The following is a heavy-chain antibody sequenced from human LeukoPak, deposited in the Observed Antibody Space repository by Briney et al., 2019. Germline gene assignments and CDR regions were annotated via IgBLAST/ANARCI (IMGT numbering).Heavy chain of an antibody. CDR2: IKQDRSEK. V-gene: IGHV3-7*03. Sequence: GGSLRLSCAASGFTFTNYWMSWVRQAPGKGLELVANIKQDRSEKYYVDSVKGRFTISRDNSKNTLYLQMNSLRAEDTAVHCCAKERPTRRYCSGGSCHSRYFDYWGQGTLVTVSS. J-gene: IGHJ4*02. CDR3: AKERPTRRYCSGGSCHSRYFDY. CDR1: GFTFTNYW. D-gene: IGHD2-15*01.